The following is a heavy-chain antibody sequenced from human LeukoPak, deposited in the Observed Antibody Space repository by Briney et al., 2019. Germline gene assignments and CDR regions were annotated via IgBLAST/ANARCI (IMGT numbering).Heavy chain of an antibody. CDR3: ARSMITSGWGAFDI. J-gene: IGHJ3*02. CDR1: GGSVSSYY. V-gene: IGHV4-4*07. Sequence: PSETLSPTCTVSGGSVSSYYWSWIRQPAGKGLEWIGRIYTSGSTNYNPSLKSRVTMSVDTSKNQFSLKLSSVTAADTAVYYCARSMITSGWGAFDIWGQGTMVTVSS. CDR2: IYTSGST. D-gene: IGHD3-16*01.